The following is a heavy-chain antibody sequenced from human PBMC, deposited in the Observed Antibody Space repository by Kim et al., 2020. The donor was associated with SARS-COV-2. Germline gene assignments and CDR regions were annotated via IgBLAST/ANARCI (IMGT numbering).Heavy chain of an antibody. CDR1: VFAFSSYG. CDR3: GEYHGSGSDVTY. J-gene: IGHJ4*02. V-gene: IGHV3-23*01. CDR2: FSSDDIT. D-gene: IGHD3-10*01. Sequence: GGSLRLSCAASVFAFSSYGMTWVRQAPGKGLEWVSSFSSDDITYYADSVKGRFTISRDNSKNMLYLQMNSLRAEDTAGYYWGEYHGSGSDVTYWGQGTQV.